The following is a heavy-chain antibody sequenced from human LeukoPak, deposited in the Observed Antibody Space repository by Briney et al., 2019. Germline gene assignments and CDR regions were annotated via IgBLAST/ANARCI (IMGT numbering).Heavy chain of an antibody. D-gene: IGHD6-13*01. CDR1: GFTFSSYA. J-gene: IGHJ5*02. CDR2: ISGSGGST. V-gene: IGHV3-23*01. Sequence: GGSLRLSCAASGFTFSSYAMSWVRQAPGKGLEWVSAISGSGGSTYYADSVKGRFTISRDNSKNTLYLQVNSLRAEDTAVYYCAGGQSSSWFDPWGQGTLVTVSS. CDR3: AGGQSSSWFDP.